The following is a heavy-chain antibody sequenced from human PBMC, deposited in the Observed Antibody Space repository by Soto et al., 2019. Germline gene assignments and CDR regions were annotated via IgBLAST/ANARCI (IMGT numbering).Heavy chain of an antibody. Sequence: QVQLVQSGAEVKKPGASVKVSCKASGYTFTSYYMHWVRQAPGQGLEWMGIINPSGGSTSYAQKFQGRVTMARDTSTSTVYMELSSLRSEDTAVYYCARSRSITRKYNLIAVAGTPFDYWGQGTLVTVSS. V-gene: IGHV1-46*01. J-gene: IGHJ4*02. D-gene: IGHD6-19*01. CDR1: GYTFTSYY. CDR3: ARSRSITRKYNLIAVAGTPFDY. CDR2: INPSGGST.